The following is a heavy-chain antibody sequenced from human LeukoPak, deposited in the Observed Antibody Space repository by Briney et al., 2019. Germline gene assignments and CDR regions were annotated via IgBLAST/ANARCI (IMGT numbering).Heavy chain of an antibody. CDR3: ARDQSIAAAGTIDY. J-gene: IGHJ4*02. V-gene: IGHV3-48*03. D-gene: IGHD6-13*01. CDR2: ISSSGSTI. CDR1: GFTFSSYE. Sequence: GGSLRLCCAAPGFTFSSYEMNWVRQAPGKGLEWVSYISSSGSTIYYADSVKGRFTISRDNAKNSLYLQVNSLRAEDTAVYYCARDQSIAAAGTIDYWGQGTLVTVSS.